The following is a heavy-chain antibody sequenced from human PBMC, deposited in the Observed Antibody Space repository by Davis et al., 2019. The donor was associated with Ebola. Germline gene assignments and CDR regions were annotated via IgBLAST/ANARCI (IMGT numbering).Heavy chain of an antibody. Sequence: PGGSLRLSCAASGFTFDDYAMHWVRQAPGKGLEWVSGISWNSGSIGYADSVKGRFTISRDSAKNSLYLQMNSLRAEDTALYYCAKDVWWLRTGGFDYWGQGTLVTVSS. CDR2: ISWNSGSI. V-gene: IGHV3-9*01. J-gene: IGHJ4*02. D-gene: IGHD5-12*01. CDR1: GFTFDDYA. CDR3: AKDVWWLRTGGFDY.